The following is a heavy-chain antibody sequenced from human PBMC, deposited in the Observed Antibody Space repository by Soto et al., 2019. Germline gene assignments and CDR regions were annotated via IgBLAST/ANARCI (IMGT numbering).Heavy chain of an antibody. CDR2: ISAYNGNT. CDR1: GYTFSSYG. V-gene: IGHV1-18*01. J-gene: IGHJ4*02. CDR3: AREPFSAFLTGYHQFDY. Sequence: QVQLVQSGAEVKKPGASVKVSCKASGYTFSSYGISWVRQAPGQGLEWMGWISAYNGNTNYAQKLQGRVTMTTDTSTSTANMELRSLRSDDTAVYYCAREPFSAFLTGYHQFDYWGQGTLVTVSS. D-gene: IGHD3-9*01.